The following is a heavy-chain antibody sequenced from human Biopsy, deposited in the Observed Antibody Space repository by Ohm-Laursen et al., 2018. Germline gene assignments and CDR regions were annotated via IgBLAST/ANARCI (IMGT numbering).Heavy chain of an antibody. J-gene: IGHJ4*02. CDR1: TGTFNSYG. CDR3: AREAIGYQLPCDD. D-gene: IGHD2-2*01. CDR2: IIPILRTT. Sequence: SSVKVSCKAPTGTFNSYGIIWGRQAPGQGLEWMGRIIPILRTTAYAPTFLGRVTITADSPTSTVEMELTSLTSDDTAVYFCAREAIGYQLPCDDWGQGTLVTVSS. V-gene: IGHV1-69*11.